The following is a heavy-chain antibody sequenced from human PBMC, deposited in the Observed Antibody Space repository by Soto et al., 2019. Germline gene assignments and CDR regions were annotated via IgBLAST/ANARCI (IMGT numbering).Heavy chain of an antibody. CDR1: GYTFTSYD. CDR3: ASTIGYCSGGSCYRFDY. CDR2: MNPNSGNT. D-gene: IGHD2-15*01. Sequence: GASVKVSCKASGYTFTSYDINWVRQATGQGLEWMGWMNPNSGNTGYAQKFQGRVTMTRDTSTSTVYMELSSLRSEDTAVYYCASTIGYCSGGSCYRFDYWGQGTLVTVSS. V-gene: IGHV1-8*01. J-gene: IGHJ4*02.